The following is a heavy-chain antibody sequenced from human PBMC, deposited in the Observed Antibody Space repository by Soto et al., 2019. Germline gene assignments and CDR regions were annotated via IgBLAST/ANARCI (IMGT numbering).Heavy chain of an antibody. J-gene: IGHJ4*01. D-gene: IGHD1-26*01. Sequence: EVQLVESGGGLVKPGGSLRLSCAASGFTFSIAWMTWVRQAPGKGLEWVGRIKSKTDGETTDYAAPVKGRFTISRDDSKNTLYLQMNSLKTEDTAVYYCTTMATSTWVWGQGTLVTVSS. CDR2: IKSKTDGETT. CDR3: TTMATSTWV. CDR1: GFTFSIAW. V-gene: IGHV3-15*01.